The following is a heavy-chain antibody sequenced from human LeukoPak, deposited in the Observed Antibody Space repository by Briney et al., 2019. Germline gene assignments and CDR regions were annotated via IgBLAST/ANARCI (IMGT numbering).Heavy chain of an antibody. J-gene: IGHJ4*02. CDR3: ARIGSEGLLDY. V-gene: IGHV1-18*01. D-gene: IGHD3-22*01. CDR2: ISANNGNT. Sequence: ASVKVSCKASGYTFSSYGISWVRQAPGQGLEWMGWISANNGNTNYAQKFQGRVTMTTDTSTSTAYMELRSLRSDDTAVYYCARIGSEGLLDYWGQGTLVTVSS. CDR1: GYTFSSYG.